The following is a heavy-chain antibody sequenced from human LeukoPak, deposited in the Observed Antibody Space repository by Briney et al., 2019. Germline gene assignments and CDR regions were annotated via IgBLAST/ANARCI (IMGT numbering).Heavy chain of an antibody. CDR3: ARFGIDYDMDV. D-gene: IGHD1-14*01. Sequence: SETLSLTCTVSGGSISGHCWTWIRQPPGEELEWIGQIHYSGSADYSPSLKSRVTISVDSSKNQISLKVTSVTTADAAVYYCARFGIDYDMDVWGQGTTVTVS. V-gene: IGHV4-59*11. CDR2: IHYSGSA. CDR1: GGSISGHC. J-gene: IGHJ6*02.